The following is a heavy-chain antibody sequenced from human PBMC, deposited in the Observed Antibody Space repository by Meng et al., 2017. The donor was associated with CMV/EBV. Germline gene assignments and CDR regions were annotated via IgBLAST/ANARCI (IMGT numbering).Heavy chain of an antibody. J-gene: IGHJ6*02. V-gene: IGHV3-7*01. CDR2: IKQDGSEK. CDR3: ARDCSSTTGGMDV. CDR1: GFTFSSYW. D-gene: IGHD2-2*01. Sequence: GGSLRLSCAASGFTFSSYWLSWVRQAPGKGLEWVASIKQDGSEKYYVDSVKGRFTISRDNAKNSLYLQMNSLRAEDTAVYYCARDCSSTTGGMDVWGQGTTVTVSS.